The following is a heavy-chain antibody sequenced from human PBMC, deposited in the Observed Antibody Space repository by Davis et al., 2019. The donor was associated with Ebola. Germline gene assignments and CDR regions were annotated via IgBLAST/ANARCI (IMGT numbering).Heavy chain of an antibody. CDR2: IYPGYSDT. D-gene: IGHD3-10*01. J-gene: IGHJ6*04. CDR3: ARTGGVRGYYYYGMDV. Sequence: GESPKIPCKDSGNRFNSHWIGWVRQMPGKGLEWMGIIYPGYSDTRSSPSFQGQVTISADKSISTAYLQWSSLKASDTAMYYCARTGGVRGYYYYGMDVWGKGTTVTVSS. CDR1: GNRFNSHW. V-gene: IGHV5-51*01.